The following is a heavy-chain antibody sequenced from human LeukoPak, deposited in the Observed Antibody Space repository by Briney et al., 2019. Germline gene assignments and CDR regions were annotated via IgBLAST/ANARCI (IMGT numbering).Heavy chain of an antibody. CDR1: GYTLTELS. Sequence: ASVKVSCKVSGYTLTELSMHWVRQAPGKGLEWMGGFDPEDGETIYAQKFQGRVTMTEDTSTDTAYMELSSLRSEDTAVYYCATLKGPAAIWRNWFDPWGQGTLVTVSS. CDR3: ATLKGPAAIWRNWFDP. CDR2: FDPEDGET. J-gene: IGHJ5*02. V-gene: IGHV1-24*01. D-gene: IGHD2-2*02.